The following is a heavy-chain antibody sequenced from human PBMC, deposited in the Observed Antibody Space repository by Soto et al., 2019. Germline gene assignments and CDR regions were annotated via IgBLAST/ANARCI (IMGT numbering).Heavy chain of an antibody. D-gene: IGHD3-10*01. Sequence: PDTCSVVDGSISNRSYYLIMKRQPPGKGLEWIGSIYYSGSTYYNPSLKSRVTISVDTSKNQFSLKLSSVTAADTAVYYCASLDYGSGSYLTFSDDYWGQGTLVTVSS. CDR1: DGSISNRSYY. CDR2: IYYSGST. V-gene: IGHV4-39*01. CDR3: ASLDYGSGSYLTFSDDY. J-gene: IGHJ4*02.